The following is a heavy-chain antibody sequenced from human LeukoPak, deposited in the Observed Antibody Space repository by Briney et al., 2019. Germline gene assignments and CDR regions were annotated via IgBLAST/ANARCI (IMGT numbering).Heavy chain of an antibody. D-gene: IGHD6-13*01. CDR2: IDPRGDST. J-gene: IGHJ4*02. Sequence: ASVKVSCKASGYSFGSNSMHWVRQAPGQGLEWMGIIDPRGDSTANARKFQGRVTVTMDTSTSIVYMELSSLTSEDTAVYYCARDGSWSSDHWGQGTLVTVSS. V-gene: IGHV1-46*01. CDR3: ARDGSWSSDH. CDR1: GYSFGSNS.